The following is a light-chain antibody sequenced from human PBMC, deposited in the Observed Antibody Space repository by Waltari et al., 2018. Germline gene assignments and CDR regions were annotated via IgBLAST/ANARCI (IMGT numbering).Light chain of an antibody. J-gene: IGKJ1*01. Sequence: ETKLTQSPATLSLSPGERATLSCRASQTVYNNLAWYQQKPGQAPRLLIYDASNRATGIPARFSGGGSGTDFTLIISSLEPEDFAVYYCEKRSNWGWTFGQGTKVEMK. CDR3: EKRSNWGWT. V-gene: IGKV3-11*01. CDR2: DAS. CDR1: QTVYNN.